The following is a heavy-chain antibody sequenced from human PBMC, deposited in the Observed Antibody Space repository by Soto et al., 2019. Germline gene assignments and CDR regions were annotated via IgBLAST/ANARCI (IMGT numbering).Heavy chain of an antibody. Sequence: PGGSLRLSCAASGFTFSSYSMNWVRQAPGKGLEWVSSISSSSSYIYYADSVKGRFTISRDNAKNSLYLQMNSLRAEDTAVYYCASSKGYYDSSGYRGLYYGMDVWGQGTTVTVSS. CDR1: GFTFSSYS. CDR3: ASSKGYYDSSGYRGLYYGMDV. J-gene: IGHJ6*02. D-gene: IGHD3-22*01. V-gene: IGHV3-21*01. CDR2: ISSSSSYI.